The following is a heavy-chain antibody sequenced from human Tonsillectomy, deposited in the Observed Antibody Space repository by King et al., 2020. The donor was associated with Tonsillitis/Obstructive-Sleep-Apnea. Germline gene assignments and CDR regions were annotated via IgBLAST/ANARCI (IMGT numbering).Heavy chain of an antibody. V-gene: IGHV3-7*03. CDR1: GFSFSTYW. J-gene: IGHJ4*02. CDR2: XXXXGSXX. D-gene: IGHD3-16*01. Sequence: VQLVESGGGLVQPXGSLRLSCAASGFSFSTYWMSWVXXAPGKGXXXVXXXXXXGSXXYXVDXVXGRFXISRDXAKNSLYLQMNSLRAEDTAVYYCAGGGNYFDYWGQGTLVTVSS. CDR3: AGGGNYFDY.